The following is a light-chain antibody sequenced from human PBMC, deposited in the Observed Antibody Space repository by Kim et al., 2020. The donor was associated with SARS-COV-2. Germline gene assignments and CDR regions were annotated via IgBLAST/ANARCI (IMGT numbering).Light chain of an antibody. CDR2: LGS. CDR3: MQALHTPLT. J-gene: IGKJ1*01. Sequence: PAAISCRSSQSLLHGTGYDYLDWYLQKPGQSPQLLIYLGSNRASGVPDRLSGSGSGTDFTLKISRVEAEDVGVYYCMQALHTPLTFGQGTKVDIK. V-gene: IGKV2-28*01. CDR1: QSLLHGTGYDY.